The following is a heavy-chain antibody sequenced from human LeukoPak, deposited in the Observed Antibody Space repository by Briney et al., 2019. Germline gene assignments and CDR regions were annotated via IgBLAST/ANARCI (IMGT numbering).Heavy chain of an antibody. CDR1: RGTFSGYY. CDR2: INHSGST. V-gene: IGHV4-34*01. CDR3: ARGRYYFDY. J-gene: IGHJ4*02. D-gene: IGHD4-17*01. Sequence: SETLSLTCAVYRGTFSGYYWIGLRQPPGKGLEWIGEINHSGSTNYNPSLKSRVTISVDTSKNQFSLKLSSVTAADTAVYYCARGRYYFDYWGQGTLVTVSS.